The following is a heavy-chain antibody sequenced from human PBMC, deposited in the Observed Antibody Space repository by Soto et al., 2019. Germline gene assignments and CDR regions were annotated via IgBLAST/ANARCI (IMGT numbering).Heavy chain of an antibody. CDR1: GSSINSGDYD. Sequence: PSETLSLTCIVSGSSINSGDYDWSWIRQSPGKGLEWIGYIDYSGSTYYNPSLKSPISMSLDTSKNQFSLKMHSVNAADTAVYYCASYYDSSGYQALDYWGRGILVTVSS. CDR2: IDYSGST. V-gene: IGHV4-30-4*01. D-gene: IGHD3-22*01. CDR3: ASYYDSSGYQALDY. J-gene: IGHJ4*02.